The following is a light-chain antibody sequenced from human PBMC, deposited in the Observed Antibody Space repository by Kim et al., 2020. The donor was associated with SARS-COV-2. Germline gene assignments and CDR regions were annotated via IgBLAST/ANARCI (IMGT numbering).Light chain of an antibody. CDR3: QQYGNSPPVT. J-gene: IGKJ4*01. Sequence: PGESATLSCRASQSVSSGYLAWYQQKPGQAPRLLIFGASSRATGIPDRFSGSGSETDFSLTISRLEPEDFSVYYCQQYGNSPPVTFGGGTKVDIK. V-gene: IGKV3-20*01. CDR1: QSVSSGY. CDR2: GAS.